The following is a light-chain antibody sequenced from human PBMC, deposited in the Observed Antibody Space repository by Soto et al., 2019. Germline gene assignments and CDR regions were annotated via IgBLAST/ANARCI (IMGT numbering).Light chain of an antibody. Sequence: QSALTQPASVSGSPGQSITISCTGTSSDVGRYNYVSWYQQHPGKAPKLMIYEGHRRPSGVPDRFSGSTSVNSASLTISGLQADDEADYYCCLYIGATTYVFGTGTKLTVL. CDR3: CLYIGATTYV. V-gene: IGLV2-23*01. J-gene: IGLJ1*01. CDR2: EGH. CDR1: SSDVGRYNY.